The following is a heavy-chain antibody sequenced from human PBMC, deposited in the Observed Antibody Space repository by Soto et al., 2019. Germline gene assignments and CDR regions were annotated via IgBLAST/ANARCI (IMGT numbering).Heavy chain of an antibody. CDR1: GYTFTSYA. V-gene: IGHV1-3*01. CDR3: ARDRSPVEMADAGY. CDR2: INAGNGNT. D-gene: IGHD6-19*01. J-gene: IGHJ4*02. Sequence: ASVKVSCKASGYTFTSYAMNWVRQAPGQRLEWMGWINAGNGNTKYSQKFQGRVTITRDTSASTAYMELSSLRSEDTAVYYCARDRSPVEMADAGYWGQGTLVTVSS.